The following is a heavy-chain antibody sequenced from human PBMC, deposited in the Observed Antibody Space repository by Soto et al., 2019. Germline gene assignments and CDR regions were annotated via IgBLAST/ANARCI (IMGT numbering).Heavy chain of an antibody. V-gene: IGHV2-70*11. CDR2: IDWDDDK. CDR1: GFSLSTSGMC. D-gene: IGHD4-17*01. CDR3: ARDRRRSPPDDFDY. J-gene: IGHJ4*02. Sequence: SGPTLVNPTQTLTLTCTFSGFSLSTSGMCVSWIRQPPGKALEWLARIDWDDDKYYSTSLKTRLTISKDTSKNQVVLTMTNMDPVDTATYYCARDRRRSPPDDFDYWGQGTLVTVSS.